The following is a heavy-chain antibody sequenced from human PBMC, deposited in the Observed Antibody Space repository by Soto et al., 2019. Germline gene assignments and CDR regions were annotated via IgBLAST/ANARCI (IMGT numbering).Heavy chain of an antibody. D-gene: IGHD3-10*01. V-gene: IGHV3-30*04. CDR3: ARSRNSAVADSFDF. CDR1: GFTFSRYA. CDR2: ISRDGSNK. J-gene: IGHJ4*02. Sequence: QVQVVESGGGVVQPGRSLRLSCAASGFTFSRYAIHWVRQAPGKGLEWVAVISRDGSNKYYVDSVKGRFTISRDNSKNTLYLQMNSLRHEDTAVYYCARSRNSAVADSFDFWGQGTLVTVSS.